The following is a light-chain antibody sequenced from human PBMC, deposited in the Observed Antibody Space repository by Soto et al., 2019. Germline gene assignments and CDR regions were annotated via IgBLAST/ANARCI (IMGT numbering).Light chain of an antibody. V-gene: IGLV2-11*01. CDR3: CSYVGSYSYV. CDR2: DVI. J-gene: IGLJ1*01. CDR1: SSDVGGYNS. Sequence: QSALTQPASVSGSPGQSVTVSCLGTSSDVGGYNSVSWYQEHPGKAPKLMIYDVIKRPSGVPDRFSGSKSGNTASLTISGLLAEDEADYYCCSYVGSYSYVFGTGTKVTVL.